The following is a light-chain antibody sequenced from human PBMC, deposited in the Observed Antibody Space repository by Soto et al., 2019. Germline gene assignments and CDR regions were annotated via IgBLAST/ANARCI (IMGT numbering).Light chain of an antibody. CDR2: EVS. Sequence: QSVLTQPASVSVSPGQSITISCTGTSSDVGGYNYVSWYQQHPGKAPKLMIYEVSNRPSGVSNRFSGSKSGNTASLTISGLQAEDEADYYCSSYTSSSTYVFGTGTQ. J-gene: IGLJ1*01. CDR3: SSYTSSSTYV. CDR1: SSDVGGYNY. V-gene: IGLV2-14*01.